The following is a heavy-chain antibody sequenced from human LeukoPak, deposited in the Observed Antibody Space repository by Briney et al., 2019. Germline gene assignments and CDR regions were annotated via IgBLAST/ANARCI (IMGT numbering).Heavy chain of an antibody. V-gene: IGHV3-30*02. Sequence: GGSLRLSCAASGFTFSSYSMDWVRQAPGKGLEWVAFIRYDGSNKYYADSVKGRFTISRDNSKNTLYLQMNSLRAEDTAVYYCAPQQLPYYYGMDVWGQGTTVTVSS. CDR2: IRYDGSNK. CDR3: APQQLPYYYGMDV. D-gene: IGHD6-13*01. J-gene: IGHJ6*02. CDR1: GFTFSSYS.